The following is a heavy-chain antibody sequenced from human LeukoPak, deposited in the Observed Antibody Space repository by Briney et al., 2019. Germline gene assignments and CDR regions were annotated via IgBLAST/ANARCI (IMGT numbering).Heavy chain of an antibody. D-gene: IGHD5-24*01. CDR1: GGSISSYY. CDR3: ARHGRDGYNWDWFDP. CDR2: IYYSGST. J-gene: IGHJ5*02. Sequence: PSETLSLTCTVSGGSISSYYWSWLRQPPGKGLEWIGYIYYSGSTNYNPSLKSRVTISVDTSKNQFSLKLSSVTAADTAVYYCARHGRDGYNWDWFDPWGQGTLVTVSS. V-gene: IGHV4-59*08.